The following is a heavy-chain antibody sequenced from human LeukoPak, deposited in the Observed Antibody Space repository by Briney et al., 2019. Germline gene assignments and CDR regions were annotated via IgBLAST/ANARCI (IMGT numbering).Heavy chain of an antibody. CDR1: GYTSTSYY. CDR3: ACDFWSGLSL. J-gene: IGHJ4*02. V-gene: IGHV1-46*01. Sequence: ASVKVSCKASGYTSTSYYMHWVRQAPGQGLEWMGIINPSGGSTSYAQKFQSRVTMTRDTSTSTVYMELSSLRSEATAVYYCACDFWSGLSLWGQGTLVTVSS. CDR2: INPSGGST. D-gene: IGHD3-3*01.